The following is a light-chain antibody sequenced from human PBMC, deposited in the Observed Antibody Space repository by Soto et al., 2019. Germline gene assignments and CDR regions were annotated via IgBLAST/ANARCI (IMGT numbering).Light chain of an antibody. CDR3: QQYHCWPPGLS. CDR2: GAS. V-gene: IGKV3-15*01. J-gene: IGKJ4*01. CDR1: QSVSGN. Sequence: EVVMTQSPATLSVSPGERVTLSCTASQSVSGNSAGYQQKPGQAPRLLIHGASTRATDIPARFSGSESGTEFTLTITSLQAEDFAVYYCQQYHCWPPGLSFGGGTRGEIK.